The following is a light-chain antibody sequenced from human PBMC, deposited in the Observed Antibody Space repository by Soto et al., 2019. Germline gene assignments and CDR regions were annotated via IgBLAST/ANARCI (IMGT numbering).Light chain of an antibody. V-gene: IGLV2-8*01. Sequence: QSALTQPPSASGSPGQSVTISCTGTSSDVGGYNYVSWYQQHPGKAPKLMISEVSKRPSGVPDRFSGSKSGNTASLTVAGLQAEDEADYYCSSCAGNNNLVLGGGTKLTVL. CDR3: SSCAGNNNLV. J-gene: IGLJ2*01. CDR1: SSDVGGYNY. CDR2: EVS.